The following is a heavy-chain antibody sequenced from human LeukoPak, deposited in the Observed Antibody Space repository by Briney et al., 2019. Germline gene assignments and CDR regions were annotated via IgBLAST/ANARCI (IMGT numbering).Heavy chain of an antibody. CDR2: MNPNSGNT. CDR1: GYTFTSYD. J-gene: IGHJ4*02. D-gene: IGHD3-22*01. CDR3: ARGRRLGIVAAY. V-gene: IGHV1-8*01. Sequence: ASVKVSCKASGYTFTSYDINWVRQATGQGLEWMGWMNPNSGNTGYAQKFQGRVTMTRNTSISTAYMELSSLRSEDTAVYYCARGRRLGIVAAYWGQGTLVTVSS.